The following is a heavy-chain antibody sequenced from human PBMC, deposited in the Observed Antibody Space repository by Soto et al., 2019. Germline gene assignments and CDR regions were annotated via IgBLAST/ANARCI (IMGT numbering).Heavy chain of an antibody. CDR3: AHRPSGWFLFDY. V-gene: IGHV2-5*01. J-gene: IGHJ4*02. D-gene: IGHD6-19*01. Sequence: QITLKESGPTLVKPTQTLTVTCNFSGFSLSTSGVGVGWIRQSPGKALEWLALIYWNDDKRYSPSLKSRLTITKDTSKDQVVLTMTNMDPVDTATYYCAHRPSGWFLFDYWGQGTLVTVSS. CDR1: GFSLSTSGVG. CDR2: IYWNDDK.